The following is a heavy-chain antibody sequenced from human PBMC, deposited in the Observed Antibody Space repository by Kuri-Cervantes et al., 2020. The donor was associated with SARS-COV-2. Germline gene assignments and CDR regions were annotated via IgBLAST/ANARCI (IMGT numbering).Heavy chain of an antibody. CDR3: ARDTVRGVIRYYFDY. CDR2: IWYDGSNK. CDR1: GFTFSSYG. V-gene: IGHV3-33*08. J-gene: IGHJ4*02. Sequence: GGFLRLSCAASGFTFSSYGMHWVRQAPGKGLEWVAVIWYDGSNKYYADSVKGRFTISRDNSKNTLYLQMNSLRAEDTAVYYCARDTVRGVIRYYFDYWGQGTLVTVSS. D-gene: IGHD3-16*02.